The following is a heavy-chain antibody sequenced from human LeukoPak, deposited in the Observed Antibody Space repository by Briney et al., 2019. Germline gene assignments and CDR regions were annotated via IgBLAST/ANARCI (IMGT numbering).Heavy chain of an antibody. CDR3: ARAKYDYVWGSYRSFDY. D-gene: IGHD3-16*02. J-gene: IGHJ4*02. CDR1: GYTFTSYG. V-gene: IGHV1-18*01. CDR2: ISAYNGNT. Sequence: ASVKVSCKASGYTFTSYGISWVRQAPGQGLEWMGWISAYNGNTNYARKLQGRVTMTTDTSTSTAYMELRSLRSDDTAVYYCARAKYDYVWGSYRSFDYWGQGTLVTVSS.